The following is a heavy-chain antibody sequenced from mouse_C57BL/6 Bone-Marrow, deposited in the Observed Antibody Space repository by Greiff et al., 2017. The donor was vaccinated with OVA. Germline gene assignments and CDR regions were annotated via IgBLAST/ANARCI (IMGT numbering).Heavy chain of an antibody. Sequence: VQLQQSGPELVKPGASVKISCKASGYAFSSSWMNWVKQRPGKGLEWIGRIYPGDGDPNYNGKFKGKATLTADKSSSTAYMQLSSLTSEDSAVYFCARSTITTVVLDYWGQGTTLTVSS. J-gene: IGHJ2*01. CDR1: GYAFSSSW. CDR3: ARSTITTVVLDY. V-gene: IGHV1-82*01. D-gene: IGHD1-1*01. CDR2: IYPGDGDP.